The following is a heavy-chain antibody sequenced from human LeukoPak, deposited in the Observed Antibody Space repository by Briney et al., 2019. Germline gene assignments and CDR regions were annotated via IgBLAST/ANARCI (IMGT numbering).Heavy chain of an antibody. CDR1: GGSISSSSYY. Sequence: SETLSLTCTVSGGSISSSSYYWGWIRQPPGKGLEWIGSIYYSGSTYYNPSLKSRVTISADKSKNQVSLKLTSVTAADTAVYYCARLSVIVGAALEYYYYYMDVWGQGTTVTVSS. J-gene: IGHJ6*03. V-gene: IGHV4-39*07. CDR2: IYYSGST. CDR3: ARLSVIVGAALEYYYYYMDV. D-gene: IGHD1-26*01.